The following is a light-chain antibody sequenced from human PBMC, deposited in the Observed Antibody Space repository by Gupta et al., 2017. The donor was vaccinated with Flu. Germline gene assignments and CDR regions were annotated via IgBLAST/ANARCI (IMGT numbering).Light chain of an antibody. J-gene: IGLJ3*02. CDR3: AAWDDSLNGWV. CDR1: SSNIGSNT. Sequence: QSVLTQPPSASGPPEQRVTISCSGSSSNIGSNTVNWYQQLPGTAPKLLIYSNNQRPSGVPDQFSGSKSGTSASLAISGLQSEDEADYYCAAWDDSLNGWVFGGGTKLTVL. V-gene: IGLV1-44*01. CDR2: SNN.